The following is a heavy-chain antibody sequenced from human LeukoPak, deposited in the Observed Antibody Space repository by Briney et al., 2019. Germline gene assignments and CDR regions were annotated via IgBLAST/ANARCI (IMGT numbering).Heavy chain of an antibody. D-gene: IGHD3-22*01. CDR3: VRGNYDNRRYSNAFDI. J-gene: IGHJ3*02. V-gene: IGHV4-59*01. CDR1: GASISSSY. Sequence: SGTLSLTCTVSGASISSSYWSWIRQPPGKRLEWIGYIYYNGNTNSNPSLKSRVTISADTSKNRFSLKLSSVTAADNAIYSCVRGNYDNRRYSNAFDIWGQGTMVTVSS. CDR2: IYYNGNT.